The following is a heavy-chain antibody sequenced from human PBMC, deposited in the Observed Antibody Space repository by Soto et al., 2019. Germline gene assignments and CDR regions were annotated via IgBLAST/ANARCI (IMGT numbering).Heavy chain of an antibody. Sequence: PGGSLRLSCAASGFTVSSNYMSWVRQAPGKGLEWVANINRDGSHKYYVDSVKGRFTISRDNAENSVFLQMNSLRAEDTAIYYCATKGDALNYWGQGTLVTVSS. CDR2: INRDGSHK. D-gene: IGHD2-21*02. J-gene: IGHJ4*02. CDR1: GFTVSSNY. CDR3: ATKGDALNY. V-gene: IGHV3-7*01.